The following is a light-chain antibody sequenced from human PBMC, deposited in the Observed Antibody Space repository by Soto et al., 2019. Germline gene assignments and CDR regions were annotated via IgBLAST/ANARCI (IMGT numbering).Light chain of an antibody. CDR3: QQYDISPWT. CDR1: QSLSSNF. CDR2: DSS. Sequence: TVLPQSPPTLPLSQWARATPSSRPSQSLSSNFLAWYQQKPGQPPRLLIYDSSTRATGFPDRCSGSGSGTDFTRTSIILDHEYVAVYYCQQYDISPWTFGQGTKVDIK. V-gene: IGKV3-20*01. J-gene: IGKJ1*01.